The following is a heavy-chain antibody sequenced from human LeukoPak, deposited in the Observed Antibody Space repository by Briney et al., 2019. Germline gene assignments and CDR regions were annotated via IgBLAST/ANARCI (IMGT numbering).Heavy chain of an antibody. CDR3: ARATAENDH. Sequence: GASVKVSCKASGSTFTGYYLHWVRQAPGQGLEWTGWLNPKTGGTRYAQKFQGRVTMTRDTSISTVNMELSRLTSEDTAVYYCARATAENDHWGQGTLVTVSS. CDR1: GSTFTGYY. J-gene: IGHJ4*02. CDR2: LNPKTGGT. V-gene: IGHV1-2*02.